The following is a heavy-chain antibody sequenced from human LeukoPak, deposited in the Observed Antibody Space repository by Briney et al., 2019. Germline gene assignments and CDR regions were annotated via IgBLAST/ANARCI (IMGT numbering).Heavy chain of an antibody. D-gene: IGHD6-19*01. V-gene: IGHV1-18*01. Sequence: ASVKVSCKASGYTFISYGISWVRQAPGQGLEWVGWISSHNGYTKYAQKFQGRVTMTTDTSMSTAYMELGSLRSDDTAVYYCARRRAVAGVNWFDPWGQGTLVTVSS. CDR3: ARRRAVAGVNWFDP. J-gene: IGHJ5*02. CDR2: ISSHNGYT. CDR1: GYTFISYG.